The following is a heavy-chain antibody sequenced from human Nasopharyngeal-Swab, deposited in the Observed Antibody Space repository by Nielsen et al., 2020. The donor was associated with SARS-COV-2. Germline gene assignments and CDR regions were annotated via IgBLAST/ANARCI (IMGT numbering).Heavy chain of an antibody. J-gene: IGHJ3*02. D-gene: IGHD2-21*02. V-gene: IGHV3-48*03. CDR2: ISSSGSTI. CDR3: ARDWVTSDAFDI. CDR1: GFTISSYE. Sequence: GESMKISCAASGFTISSYEMNWVRQAPGKGLDWVSYISSSGSTIYYADSVKCRFTISRDNAKNSLYLQMNSLITEDTAVYYGARDWVTSDAFDIWGQGTMVTVSS.